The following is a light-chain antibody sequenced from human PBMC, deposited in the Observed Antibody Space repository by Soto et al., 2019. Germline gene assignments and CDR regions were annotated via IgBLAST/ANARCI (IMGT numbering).Light chain of an antibody. J-gene: IGKJ4*01. Sequence: DIEMTQSPPSLSACVGDGATITCRARQSINNYLSWYQQKPGKAPNLLIFGASTLQSGVPSRFSGSGSGTDFTLTISSLQPEDFATYYCLQSYRTPLTCGGGTKVDIK. CDR2: GAS. CDR1: QSINNY. V-gene: IGKV1-39*01. CDR3: LQSYRTPLT.